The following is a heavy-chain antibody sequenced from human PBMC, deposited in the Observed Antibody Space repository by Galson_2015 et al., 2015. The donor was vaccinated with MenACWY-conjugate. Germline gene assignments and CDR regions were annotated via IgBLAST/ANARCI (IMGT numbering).Heavy chain of an antibody. V-gene: IGHV3-30*04. CDR1: GFAIRSYA. Sequence: SLRLSCAASGFAIRSYAMHWLRQPPGKGPEWVAVTSYDGSQNYYTDSVRGRFTVSRDNSKNSLYLQMNSLTTADTAVYYCARDQQGYNSSLFRAFDYWGQGALVTVSS. D-gene: IGHD5-18*01. CDR3: ARDQQGYNSSLFRAFDY. J-gene: IGHJ4*02. CDR2: TSYDGSQN.